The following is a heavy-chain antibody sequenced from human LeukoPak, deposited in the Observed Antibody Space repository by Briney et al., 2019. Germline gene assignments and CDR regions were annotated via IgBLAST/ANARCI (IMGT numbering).Heavy chain of an antibody. J-gene: IGHJ5*02. CDR2: INPSGGST. Sequence: EASVKVSCKASGYTFTSYYMHWVRQAPGQGLEWMGIINPSGGSTSYAQKFQGRVTMTRDTSTSTVYMELSSLRSEDTAVYYCARDNGDFWSGYYPEFRWFDPWGQGTLVTVSS. CDR3: ARDNGDFWSGYYPEFRWFDP. CDR1: GYTFTSYY. V-gene: IGHV1-46*01. D-gene: IGHD3-3*01.